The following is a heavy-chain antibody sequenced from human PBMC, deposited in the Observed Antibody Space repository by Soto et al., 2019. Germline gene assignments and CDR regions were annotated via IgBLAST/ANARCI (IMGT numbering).Heavy chain of an antibody. D-gene: IGHD3-3*01. CDR1: GFTFSSYA. CDR3: AKDSDFWSGTEYFQH. V-gene: IGHV3-23*01. Sequence: EVQLLESGGGLVQPGGSLRLSCAASGFTFSSYAMSWVRQAPGKGLEWVSAISGGGGSTYYADSVKGRFTISRDNSKNTLYLQMNSLRAEDTAVYYCAKDSDFWSGTEYFQHWGQGTLVTVSS. CDR2: ISGGGGST. J-gene: IGHJ1*01.